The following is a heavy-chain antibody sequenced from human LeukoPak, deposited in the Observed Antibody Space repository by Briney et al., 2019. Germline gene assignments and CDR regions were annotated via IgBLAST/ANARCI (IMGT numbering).Heavy chain of an antibody. Sequence: GASVKVSCKASGYTFTSYATNWVRQAPGQGLEWMGWINTNTGNPTYAQGFTGRFVFSLDTSVSTAYLQISSLKAEDTAVYYCAREGGGWGNYYYYGMDVWGQGTTVTVSS. V-gene: IGHV7-4-1*02. D-gene: IGHD2-15*01. CDR2: INTNTGNP. CDR3: AREGGGWGNYYYYGMDV. CDR1: GYTFTSYA. J-gene: IGHJ6*02.